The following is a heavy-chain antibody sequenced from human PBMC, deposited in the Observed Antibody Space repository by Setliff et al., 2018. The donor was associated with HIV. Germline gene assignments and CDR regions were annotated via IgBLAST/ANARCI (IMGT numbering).Heavy chain of an antibody. CDR1: ELNSPNDW. D-gene: IGHD3-10*01. CDR2: IYPGDSET. Sequence: LKISCKASELNSPNDWIAWVRQMSGNGLEWMGIIYPGDSETRHSPSFQGQVTISVDKSTTTAYLQWSSLKASDSAIYYCARARMVRKIYFFDYWGQGTMVTVSS. V-gene: IGHV5-51*01. CDR3: ARARMVRKIYFFDY. J-gene: IGHJ4*02.